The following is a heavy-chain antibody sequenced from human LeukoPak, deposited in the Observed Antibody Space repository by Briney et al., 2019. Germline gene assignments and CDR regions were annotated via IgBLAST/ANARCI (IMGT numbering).Heavy chain of an antibody. V-gene: IGHV3-30*18. D-gene: IGHD2-2*01. CDR1: GFTFSSYG. J-gene: IGHJ5*02. Sequence: PGGSLRLSCAASGFTFSSYGMHWVRQAPGKGLEWVAVISYDGSNKYYADSVKGRFTISRDNSKNTLYLQMNSLRAEDTAVYYCAKDHCSSTSCYSASWGQGTLVTVSS. CDR3: AKDHCSSTSCYSAS. CDR2: ISYDGSNK.